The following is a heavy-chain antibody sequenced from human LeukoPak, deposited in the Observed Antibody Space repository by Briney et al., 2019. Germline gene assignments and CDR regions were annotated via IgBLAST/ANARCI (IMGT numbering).Heavy chain of an antibody. V-gene: IGHV3-23*01. CDR1: GFTFSSYA. CDR2: ISGSGGST. D-gene: IGHD3-22*01. CDR3: AKDHTPTYDSSGYYYSHDAFDI. Sequence: GGSLRLSCAASGFTFSSYAMSWVRQAPGKGLEWVSAISGSGGSTYYADSVKGRFTISRDNSKNTLYLQMDSLRAEDTAVYYCAKDHTPTYDSSGYYYSHDAFDIWGQGTMVTVSS. J-gene: IGHJ3*02.